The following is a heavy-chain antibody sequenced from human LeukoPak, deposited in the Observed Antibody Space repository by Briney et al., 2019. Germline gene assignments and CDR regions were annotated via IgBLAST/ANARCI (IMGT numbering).Heavy chain of an antibody. D-gene: IGHD5-12*01. CDR2: ISSGGTTV. CDR3: ARGSGYSGYDPL. V-gene: IGHV3-48*03. Sequence: GGSLRLSCAASGFTFSSYEMNWVRQAPGKGLEWVSYISSGGTTVYYADSVKGRFTISRDNAKNSLYLQMNSLRAEDTAVYYCARGSGYSGYDPLGGQGSLVTVSS. CDR1: GFTFSSYE. J-gene: IGHJ4*02.